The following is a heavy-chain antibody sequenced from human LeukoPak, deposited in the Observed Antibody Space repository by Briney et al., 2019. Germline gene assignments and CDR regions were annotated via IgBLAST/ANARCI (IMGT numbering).Heavy chain of an antibody. D-gene: IGHD2-2*03. CDR3: ARRPGYCNNASCPPFDY. CDR2: LYYSGST. J-gene: IGHJ4*02. V-gene: IGHV4-30-4*08. Sequence: WVRQPPGKGLEWIGYLYYSGSTFYNPSLKSRVTISGDTSKTQFSLKVSSVTAADTAVYYCARRPGYCNNASCPPFDYWGQGTLATVSS.